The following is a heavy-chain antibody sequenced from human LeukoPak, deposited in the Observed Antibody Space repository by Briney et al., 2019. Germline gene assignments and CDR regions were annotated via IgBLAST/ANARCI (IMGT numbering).Heavy chain of an antibody. Sequence: SVKVSCKASGGTFSSYAISWVRQAPGQGLEWVGGIIPIFGTANYAQKFQGRVTITADESTSTAYMELSSLRSEDTAVYYCVRACLGNAGDSLDLCDYWGQGTLVTVSS. J-gene: IGHJ4*02. CDR3: VRACLGNAGDSLDLCDY. CDR1: GGTFSSYA. V-gene: IGHV1-69*13. CDR2: IIPIFGTA. D-gene: IGHD7-27*01.